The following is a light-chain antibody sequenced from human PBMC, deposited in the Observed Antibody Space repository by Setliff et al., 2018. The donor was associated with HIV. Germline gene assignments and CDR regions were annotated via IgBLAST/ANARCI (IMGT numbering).Light chain of an antibody. Sequence: QSVLTQPPSASGSPGQSVTISCTGTSSDVCGYNYVSWYQQYPEKAPKLMIYEVNKRPSGVPDRFSASKSDNTASLTVSGLQADDEADYYCSAFAGSSSWVFGGGTKVTVL. CDR3: SAFAGSSSWV. J-gene: IGLJ3*02. CDR2: EVN. V-gene: IGLV2-8*01. CDR1: SSDVCGYNY.